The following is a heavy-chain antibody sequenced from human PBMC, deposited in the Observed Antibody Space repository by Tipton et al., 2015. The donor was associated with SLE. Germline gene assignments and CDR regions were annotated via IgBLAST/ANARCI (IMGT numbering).Heavy chain of an antibody. CDR1: GGSISSYY. V-gene: IGHV4-59*01. J-gene: IGHJ1*01. CDR3: ARLGAAKDFQH. D-gene: IGHD3-16*01. Sequence: TLSLTCTVSGGSISSYYWSSIRQPPGRGLEWIGYIYYSGSTDYNPSLKSRVTISVDTSKNQFSLNLSSVTAADTAVYYCARLGAAKDFQHWGQGTLVTVSS. CDR2: IYYSGST.